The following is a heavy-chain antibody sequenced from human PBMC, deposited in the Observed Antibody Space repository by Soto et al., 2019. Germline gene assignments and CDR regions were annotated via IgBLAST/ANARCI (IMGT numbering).Heavy chain of an antibody. D-gene: IGHD3-16*01. Sequence: QVQLVQSGTEVKKPGASVKVSCKTSGYTFTNHGINWVRQAPGQGLEWMGWINPYNANKNNAQKLQGRVTMTTDTSTTTAYMDLRSLTSDDTAVYYCARDRVAGIWGDAVDSWGQGTVVTVSS. CDR2: INPYNANK. CDR1: GYTFTNHG. V-gene: IGHV1-18*04. J-gene: IGHJ3*02. CDR3: ARDRVAGIWGDAVDS.